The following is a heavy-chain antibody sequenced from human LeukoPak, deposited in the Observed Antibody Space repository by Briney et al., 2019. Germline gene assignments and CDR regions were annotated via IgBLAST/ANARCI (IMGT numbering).Heavy chain of an antibody. Sequence: SETLSLTCTISGGSVSDYYWSWIRQSPGKGLEWIGYIYHTGSTSYSPSLKSRVTISADTSQNQFSLKLSSVTAADTAVYYCARAPLAWDYGGNPTRADYYYYYMDVWGKGTTVTISS. V-gene: IGHV4-59*02. J-gene: IGHJ6*03. CDR3: ARAPLAWDYGGNPTRADYYYYYMDV. D-gene: IGHD4-23*01. CDR2: IYHTGST. CDR1: GGSVSDYY.